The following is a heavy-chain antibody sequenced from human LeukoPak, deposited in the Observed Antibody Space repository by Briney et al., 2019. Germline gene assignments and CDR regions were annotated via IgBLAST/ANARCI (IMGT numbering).Heavy chain of an antibody. J-gene: IGHJ6*02. CDR1: GFTFSSYG. D-gene: IGHD3-3*01. V-gene: IGHV3-33*01. CDR2: IWYDGSNK. CDR3: ARRSKEITIFGVVINYYGMDV. Sequence: GGSLRLSCAASGFTFSSYGMHWVRQAPGKGLEWVAVIWYDGSNKYYADSVKGRFTISRDNSKNTLYLQMNSLRAEDTAVYYCARRSKEITIFGVVINYYGMDVWGQGTTVTVSS.